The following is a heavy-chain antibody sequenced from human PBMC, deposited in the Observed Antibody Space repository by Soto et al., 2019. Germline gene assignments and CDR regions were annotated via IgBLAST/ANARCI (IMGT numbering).Heavy chain of an antibody. V-gene: IGHV3-21*01. J-gene: IGHJ3*02. CDR3: ARSLRAVTGLDSFDI. D-gene: IGHD6-19*01. Sequence: GGSLRLSCAASGFTFSSFAMSWVRQAPGKGLEWVSSISSSGSYRFYADSMKGRFTISRDNTKKSLYLQMNSLRAEDMAVYYCARSLRAVTGLDSFDIWGQGTVVTVSS. CDR2: ISSSGSYR. CDR1: GFTFSSFA.